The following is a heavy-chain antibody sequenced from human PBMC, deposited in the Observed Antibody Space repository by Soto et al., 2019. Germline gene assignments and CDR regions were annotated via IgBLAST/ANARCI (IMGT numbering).Heavy chain of an antibody. D-gene: IGHD2-2*01. CDR1: GFTFSNAW. CDR2: IKSKTDGGTT. J-gene: IGHJ6*03. V-gene: IGHV3-15*01. Sequence: GGSLRLSCAASGFTFSNAWMSWVRQAPGKGLEWVGRIKSKTDGGTTDYAAPVKGRFTISRDDSKNTLYLQMNSLKTEDTAVYYCTTDGVGYCSSTSCPDYYYYYYMDVWGKGTTVTVSS. CDR3: TTDGVGYCSSTSCPDYYYYYYMDV.